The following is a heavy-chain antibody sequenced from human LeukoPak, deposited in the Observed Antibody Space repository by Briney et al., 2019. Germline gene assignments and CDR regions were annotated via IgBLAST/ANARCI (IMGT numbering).Heavy chain of an antibody. V-gene: IGHV4-59*08. CDR2: IHYSGST. D-gene: IGHD1-26*01. CDR1: GGSISSYY. J-gene: IGHJ4*02. Sequence: SETLSLTCTVSGGSISSYYWTWIRQPPGKGLEWIGYIHYSGSTNYNPSLKNRVTISVDKSKNQFSLKLSSVTAADTAVYYRARLVLGATAYFDYWGQGTPVTVSS. CDR3: ARLVLGATAYFDY.